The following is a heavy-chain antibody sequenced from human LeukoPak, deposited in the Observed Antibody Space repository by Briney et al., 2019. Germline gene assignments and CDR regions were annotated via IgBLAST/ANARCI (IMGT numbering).Heavy chain of an antibody. CDR2: IYHSGST. CDR3: ARDWAGVSPYYYGMDV. D-gene: IGHD3-3*01. V-gene: IGHV4-34*01. J-gene: IGHJ6*02. CDR1: GGSFSGYY. Sequence: PSETLSLTCAVYGGSFSGYYWSWIRQPPGKGLEWIGYIYHSGSTYYNPSLKSRVTISIDRSKNQFSLKLSSVTAADTAVYYCARDWAGVSPYYYGMDVWGQGTTVTVSS.